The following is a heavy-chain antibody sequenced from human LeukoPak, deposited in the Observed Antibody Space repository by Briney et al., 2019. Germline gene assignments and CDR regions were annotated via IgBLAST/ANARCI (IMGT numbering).Heavy chain of an antibody. D-gene: IGHD1-26*01. CDR1: GGSISSYY. J-gene: IGHJ6*03. V-gene: IGHV4-59*01. Sequence: SETLSLTCTVSGGSISSYYWSWIRPPPGKGLEWIGNIYYSGSTNYNPSLKSRVTISVDTSKGQFSLKLSSVTAADTAVYYCARDRVGATLGYYYYMDVWGKGTTVTVSS. CDR3: ARDRVGATLGYYYYMDV. CDR2: IYYSGST.